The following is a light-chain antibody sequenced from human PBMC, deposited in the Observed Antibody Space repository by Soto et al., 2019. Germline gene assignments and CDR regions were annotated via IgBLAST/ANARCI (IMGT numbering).Light chain of an antibody. V-gene: IGLV1-47*01. CDR1: RSNIGNNY. Sequence: QSVLTQPPSASGTPGQRVTISCSGSRSNIGNNYVHWYQQLPGTAPKLLIYRSNQRPSGVPDRFSGSKSGTSASLAISGLRSEDEADYHCAAWDDSLRGWVFGGGTKVTVL. J-gene: IGLJ3*02. CDR3: AAWDDSLRGWV. CDR2: RSN.